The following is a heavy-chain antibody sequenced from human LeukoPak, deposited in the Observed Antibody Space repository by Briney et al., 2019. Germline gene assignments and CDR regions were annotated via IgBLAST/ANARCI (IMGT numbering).Heavy chain of an antibody. CDR1: GFTFSSYW. CDR2: IKQDGSEK. Sequence: GGSLRLSCVASGFTFSSYWMSWVRQAPGKGLEWVANIKQDGSEKYYVDSVKGRFTISRDSAKNSLYLQMNSLRAEDTAVYYCAREAGYSYALGYWGQGTLVTVSS. V-gene: IGHV3-7*01. CDR3: AREAGYSYALGY. J-gene: IGHJ4*02. D-gene: IGHD5-18*01.